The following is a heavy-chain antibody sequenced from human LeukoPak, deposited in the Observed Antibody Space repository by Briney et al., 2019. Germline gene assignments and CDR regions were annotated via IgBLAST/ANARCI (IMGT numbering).Heavy chain of an antibody. Sequence: GGSLSPPGEGLGFTAPNAGMNGVGKAPGKGRRGVARIKGNADGGTTDYAAPVKGRFTISRDDSKTTLFLQMNSLKTEDTAVYYCVTLVSATLFYWGQGTLVTVSS. D-gene: IGHD2-15*01. V-gene: IGHV3-15*07. J-gene: IGHJ4*02. CDR3: VTLVSATLFY. CDR2: IKGNADGGTT. CDR1: GFTAPNAG.